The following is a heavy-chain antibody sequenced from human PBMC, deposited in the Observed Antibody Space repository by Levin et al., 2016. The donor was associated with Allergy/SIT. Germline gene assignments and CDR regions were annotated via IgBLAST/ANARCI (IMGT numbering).Heavy chain of an antibody. D-gene: IGHD1-14*01. J-gene: IGHJ4*02. V-gene: IGHV4-4*02. CDR2: ISHSGYT. CDR3: ARQTLTVHFDY. CDR1: GGSISSRSW. Sequence: SETLSLTCAVSGGSISSRSWWSWVRQPPGKGLEWIGEISHSGYTNYNPSLKSRATISLDTSRNQFSLKLTSVTAADTAVYYCARQTLTVHFDYLGQGTLVTVSS.